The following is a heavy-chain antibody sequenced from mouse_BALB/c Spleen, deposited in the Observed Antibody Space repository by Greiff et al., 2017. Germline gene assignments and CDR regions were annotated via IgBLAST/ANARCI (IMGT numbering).Heavy chain of an antibody. CDR3: ARRRVPSYAMDY. CDR2: ISCYNGAT. V-gene: IGHV1S34*01. CDR1: GYSFTGYY. J-gene: IGHJ4*01. Sequence: LVKTGASVKISCKASGYSFTGYYMHWVKQSHGKSLEWIGYISCYNGATSYNQKFKGKATFTVDTSSSTAYMQFNSLTSEDSAVYYCARRRVPSYAMDYWGQGTSVTVSS.